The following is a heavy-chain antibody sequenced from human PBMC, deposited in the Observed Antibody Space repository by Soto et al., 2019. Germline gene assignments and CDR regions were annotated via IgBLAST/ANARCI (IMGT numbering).Heavy chain of an antibody. CDR2: IYWNDDK. V-gene: IGHV2-5*01. Sequence: SGPTLVNPTQTLTLTCTFSGFSLSTSGVGVGWIRQPPGKALEWLALIYWNDDKRYSPSLKSRLTITKDTSKNQVVLTMTNMDPVDTATYYCAHRPEGWYPFGYYYFDYWGQGTLVTVSS. J-gene: IGHJ4*02. D-gene: IGHD6-19*01. CDR1: GFSLSTSGVG. CDR3: AHRPEGWYPFGYYYFDY.